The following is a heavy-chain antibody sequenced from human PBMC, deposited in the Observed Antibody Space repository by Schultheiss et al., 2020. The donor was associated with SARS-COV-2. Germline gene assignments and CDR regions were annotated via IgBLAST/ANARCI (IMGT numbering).Heavy chain of an antibody. Sequence: SETLSLTCAVSGYSISSGYYWGWIRQPPGKGLEWIGSIYHSGSTNYNPSLKSRVTISVDTSKNQFSLKLSSVTAADTAVYYCARGRGPGYCSGGSCYEFDPWGQGTLVTVSS. CDR1: GYSISSGYY. CDR2: IYHSGST. V-gene: IGHV4-38-2*01. D-gene: IGHD2-15*01. J-gene: IGHJ5*02. CDR3: ARGRGPGYCSGGSCYEFDP.